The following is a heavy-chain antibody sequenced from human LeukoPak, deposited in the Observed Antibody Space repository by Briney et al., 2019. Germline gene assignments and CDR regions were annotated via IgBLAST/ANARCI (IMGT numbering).Heavy chain of an antibody. CDR3: ARESGPRTSCYHY. D-gene: IGHD2-2*01. CDR2: IIPILGIA. J-gene: IGHJ4*02. Sequence: SVKVSCKASGGTFSSYAISWVRQAPGQGLEWMGRIIPILGIANYAQKFQGRVTITADESTSTAYMELSSLRSEDTAVYYCARESGPRTSCYHYWGQGTLVTVSS. V-gene: IGHV1-69*04. CDR1: GGTFSSYA.